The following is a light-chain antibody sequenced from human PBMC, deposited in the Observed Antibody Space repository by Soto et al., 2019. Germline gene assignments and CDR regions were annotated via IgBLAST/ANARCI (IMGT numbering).Light chain of an antibody. V-gene: IGLV1-40*01. CDR2: ANT. CDR1: SSNIGPTYD. CDR3: QSYDSSLSGYV. J-gene: IGLJ1*01. Sequence: QSVLTQPPSVSGAPGQRVTISCTGSSSNIGPTYDVHWYQQLPGTAPKLLIYANTNRPSGVPDRFSGSKSGTSASLAIIGLQAEDEADYYCQSYDSSLSGYVFGTGTKVTVL.